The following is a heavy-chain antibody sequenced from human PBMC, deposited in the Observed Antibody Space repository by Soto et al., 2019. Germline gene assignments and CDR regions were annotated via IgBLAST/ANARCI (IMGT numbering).Heavy chain of an antibody. CDR1: GYTLTELS. CDR2: FDPEDGET. Sequence: QVQLVQSGAEVKKPGASVKVSCKVSGYTLTELSMHWVRQAPGKGRAWMGGFDPEDGETIYAQKFQGSVTMTEDTSTDTAYMELSSLRSEDTAVYYCATLSSQGYSFDYWGQGTLVTVSS. CDR3: ATLSSQGYSFDY. D-gene: IGHD6-13*01. J-gene: IGHJ4*02. V-gene: IGHV1-24*01.